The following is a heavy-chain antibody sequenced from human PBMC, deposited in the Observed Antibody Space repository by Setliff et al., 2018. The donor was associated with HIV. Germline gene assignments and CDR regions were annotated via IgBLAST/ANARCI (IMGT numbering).Heavy chain of an antibody. V-gene: IGHV1-8*01. CDR3: ARITSRITISAY. CDR2: MNPSSGKT. Sequence: ASVKVSCKASGYSFISHDINWVRQATGQGPEWMGWMNPSSGKTGYAEKFQGRITMTRNTSTSTAYTEMSSLRSEDTAVYYCARITSRITISAYWGQGTRVTVS. CDR1: GYSFISHD. J-gene: IGHJ4*02. D-gene: IGHD3-3*01.